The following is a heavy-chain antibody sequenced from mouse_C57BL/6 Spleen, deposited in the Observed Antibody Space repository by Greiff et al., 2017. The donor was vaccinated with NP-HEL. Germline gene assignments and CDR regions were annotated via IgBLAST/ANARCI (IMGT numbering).Heavy chain of an antibody. CDR3: ARSGGVYYGNYVGAMDY. Sequence: VQLQQPGTELVKPGASVKLSCKASGYTFTSYWMHWVKQRPGQGLEWIGNINPSNGGTNYNEKFKSKATLTVDKSSSTAYMQLSSLTSEDSAVYYCARSGGVYYGNYVGAMDYWGQGTSVTVSS. CDR1: GYTFTSYW. V-gene: IGHV1-53*01. D-gene: IGHD2-1*01. J-gene: IGHJ4*01. CDR2: INPSNGGT.